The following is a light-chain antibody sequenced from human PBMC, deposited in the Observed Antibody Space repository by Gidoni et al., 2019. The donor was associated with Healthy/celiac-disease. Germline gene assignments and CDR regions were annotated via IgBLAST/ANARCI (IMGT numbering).Light chain of an antibody. J-gene: IGKJ1*01. CDR2: SAA. CDR3: QQSYCTPPCT. V-gene: IGKV1-39*01. CDR1: QSMSSY. Sequence: DIQMAQSPSSRSASIGDRVTITCRAGQSMSSYLNWYQQKPGKAPKILIYSAATLQSGVPPTFSGSGSGTDFTLIISSMQPADFSTYYCQQSYCTPPCTFGEGTKVEIK.